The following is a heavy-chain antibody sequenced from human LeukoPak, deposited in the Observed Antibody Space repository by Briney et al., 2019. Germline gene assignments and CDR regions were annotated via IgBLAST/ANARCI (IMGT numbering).Heavy chain of an antibody. Sequence: GGSLRLSCAASGFTFSSYAMHWVRQAPGKGLEWVAVVWYDGSKTYSADSVKGRITISRDDSKNTLYLQVNSLRAEDTAVYYCARDPNPTGDYFDFWGQGTLVTVSS. CDR1: GFTFSSYA. CDR2: VWYDGSKT. J-gene: IGHJ4*02. D-gene: IGHD7-27*01. V-gene: IGHV3-33*01. CDR3: ARDPNPTGDYFDF.